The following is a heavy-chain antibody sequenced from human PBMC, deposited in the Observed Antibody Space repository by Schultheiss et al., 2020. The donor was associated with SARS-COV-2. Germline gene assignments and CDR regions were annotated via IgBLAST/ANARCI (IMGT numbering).Heavy chain of an antibody. Sequence: GGSLRLSCAASGFTVSSNYMSWVRQAPGKGLEWVSVIYSGGSTYYADSVKGRFTISRHNSKNTLYLQMNSLRAEDTAVYYCATKSRPDDGDFISQDYYMDVWGKGTTVTVSS. J-gene: IGHJ6*03. CDR3: ATKSRPDDGDFISQDYYMDV. CDR1: GFTVSSNY. D-gene: IGHD1-1*01. V-gene: IGHV3-53*04. CDR2: IYSGGST.